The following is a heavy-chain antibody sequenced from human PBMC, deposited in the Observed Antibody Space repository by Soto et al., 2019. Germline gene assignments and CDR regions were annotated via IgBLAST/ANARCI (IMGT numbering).Heavy chain of an antibody. CDR1: GGSFSGYY. Sequence: SETMSLTCAVYGGSFSGYYWSWIRQPPGKGLEWIGEINHSGSTNYNPSLKSRVTISVDTSKNQFSLKLSSVTAADTAVYYCARDYISGWYRYWGQGTLVTVSS. CDR3: ARDYISGWYRY. D-gene: IGHD6-19*01. J-gene: IGHJ4*02. CDR2: INHSGST. V-gene: IGHV4-34*01.